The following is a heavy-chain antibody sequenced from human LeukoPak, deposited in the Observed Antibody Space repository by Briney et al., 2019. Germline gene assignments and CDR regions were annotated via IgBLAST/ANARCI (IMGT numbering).Heavy chain of an antibody. CDR3: ARGIIGSYSSGSLVFDY. D-gene: IGHD6-19*01. J-gene: IGHJ4*02. V-gene: IGHV3-23*01. CDR2: ISGSGGST. Sequence: GGSLRLSCAASGFTFSSYAMSWVRQAPEKGLEWVSAISGSGGSTYYADSVKGRFTISRDNSKNTLYLQMNSLRAEDTAVYYCARGIIGSYSSGSLVFDYWGQGTLVTVSS. CDR1: GFTFSSYA.